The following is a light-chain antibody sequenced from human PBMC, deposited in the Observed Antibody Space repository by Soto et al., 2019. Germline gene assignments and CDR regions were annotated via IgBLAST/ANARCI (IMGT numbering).Light chain of an antibody. V-gene: IGLV1-44*01. CDR2: TNN. CDR1: TSNIESHP. CDR3: ATWDDSRNGV. Sequence: QSVLTQPPSASGTPGQRTTISCSGSTSNIESHPVNWFQQVPGAAPKLLIITNNQRPSGVPDRFSGSKSGASASLAISGLQSEDEATYYCATWDDSRNGVFGTGTKVTVL. J-gene: IGLJ1*01.